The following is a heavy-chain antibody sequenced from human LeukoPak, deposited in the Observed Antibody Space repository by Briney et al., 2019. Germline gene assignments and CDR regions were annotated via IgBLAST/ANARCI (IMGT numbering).Heavy chain of an antibody. CDR2: TYSGGST. CDR1: GFTVSGNY. J-gene: IGHJ6*02. V-gene: IGHV3-53*04. Sequence: GGSLRLSCAASGFTVSGNYMSWVRQAPGKGLKWVSFTYSGGSTYYAESVKGRFTVSRHSSKNTLYLQMNSLRGEDTAVYYCASRYGDYGYGMDVWGQGTTVTVSS. CDR3: ASRYGDYGYGMDV. D-gene: IGHD4-17*01.